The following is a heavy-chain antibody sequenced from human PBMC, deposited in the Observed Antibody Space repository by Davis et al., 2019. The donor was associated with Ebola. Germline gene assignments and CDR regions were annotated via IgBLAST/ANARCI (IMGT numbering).Heavy chain of an antibody. Sequence: SETLSLTCAVSGGSISSGGYSWNWIRQPPGKGLEWIGNIYYSGKNNYNPSLKSRLSMSVDTSKNQFSLKLNSVTAADTAMYFCAREAWGGIDYWGPGTLVSVSS. CDR2: IYYSGKN. D-gene: IGHD3-16*01. V-gene: IGHV4-30-4*07. CDR1: GGSISSGGYS. CDR3: AREAWGGIDY. J-gene: IGHJ4*02.